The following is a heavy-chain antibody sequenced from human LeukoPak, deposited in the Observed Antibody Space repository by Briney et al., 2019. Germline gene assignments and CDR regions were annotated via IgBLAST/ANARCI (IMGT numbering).Heavy chain of an antibody. CDR2: IYYSGST. CDR3: ARGRMYYDILTGYPYFDY. V-gene: IGHV4-31*03. D-gene: IGHD3-9*01. Sequence: SQTLSLTCTVSGGSISSGGYYWSWIRQHPGKGLEWIGYIYYSGSTYYNPSLKSRVTISVDTSKNQFSLKLSSVTAADTAVYYCARGRMYYDILTGYPYFDYWGQGTLVTVSS. J-gene: IGHJ4*02. CDR1: GGSISSGGYY.